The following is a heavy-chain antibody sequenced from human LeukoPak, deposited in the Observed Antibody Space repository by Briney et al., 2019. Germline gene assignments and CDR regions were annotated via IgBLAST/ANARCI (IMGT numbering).Heavy chain of an antibody. CDR1: GGSFSGYY. Sequence: PSETLSLTCAVNGGSFSGYYWSWIRQPPGKGLEWIGEINHSGSTNYNPSLKSRVTLSVDTSKNHFSLKLSSVTAADTAVYYCARGPDAVNYYDSSGYSYELGYWGQGTLVTVSS. J-gene: IGHJ4*02. V-gene: IGHV4-34*01. CDR3: ARGPDAVNYYDSSGYSYELGY. D-gene: IGHD3-22*01. CDR2: INHSGST.